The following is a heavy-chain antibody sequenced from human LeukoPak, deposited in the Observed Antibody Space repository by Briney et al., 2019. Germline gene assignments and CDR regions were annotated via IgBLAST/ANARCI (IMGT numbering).Heavy chain of an antibody. CDR3: ARVEVTSLYLIHQAGMDY. CDR2: ISAYNGNT. D-gene: IGHD2-2*01. CDR1: GYTFTSYG. Sequence: VASVNVSCKASGYTFTSYGISWVRQAPGQGLEWMGWISAYNGNTNYAQKLQGRVIMTTDTSTSTAYMELRSLRSDDTAVYYCARVEVTSLYLIHQAGMDYWGQGTLVTVSS. J-gene: IGHJ4*02. V-gene: IGHV1-18*01.